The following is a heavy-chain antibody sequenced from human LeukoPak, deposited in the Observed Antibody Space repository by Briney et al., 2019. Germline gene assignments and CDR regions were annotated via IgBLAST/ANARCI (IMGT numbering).Heavy chain of an antibody. CDR1: GGSFSGYY. CDR2: INHSGST. V-gene: IGHV4-34*01. J-gene: IGHJ4*02. CDR3: AGRANTETYYFDY. D-gene: IGHD4-17*01. Sequence: PSETLSLTCAVYGGSFSGYYWSWIRQPPGKGLEWIGEINHSGSTNYNPSLKSRVTISVDTSKNQFSLKLSSVTAEDTAVYYCAGRANTETYYFDYWGQGTLVTVSS.